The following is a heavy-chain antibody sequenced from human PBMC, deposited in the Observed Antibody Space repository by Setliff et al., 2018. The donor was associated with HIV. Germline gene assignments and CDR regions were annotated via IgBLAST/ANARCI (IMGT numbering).Heavy chain of an antibody. Sequence: SETLSLTCTVSGFSISTGHHWGWVRQSPGKGLEWIGSVYHSGSTYYAASLKSRVTISVDTSKNQFSLKLTSVTAADTAVYYCARQPPLSALQVWFGDYWGQGVLVTV. CDR1: GFSISTGHH. CDR2: VYHSGST. D-gene: IGHD3-10*01. CDR3: ARQPPLSALQVWFGDY. J-gene: IGHJ4*02. V-gene: IGHV4-38-2*02.